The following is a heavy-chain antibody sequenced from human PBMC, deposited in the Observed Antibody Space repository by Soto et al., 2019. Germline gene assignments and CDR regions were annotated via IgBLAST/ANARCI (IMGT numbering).Heavy chain of an antibody. Sequence: VGSLRLSCASSVFSFNDYWMHCVRQSPGQWLLWVSRIHMDGRTTTYADSVKGRFTISRDNANNMMYLQMNSLRVEDTAVYYCVRGGLSGRFSNYGSWGQGALVSVSS. J-gene: IGHJ5*02. D-gene: IGHD1-26*01. CDR2: IHMDGRTT. CDR3: VRGGLSGRFSNYGS. V-gene: IGHV3-74*01. CDR1: VFSFNDYW.